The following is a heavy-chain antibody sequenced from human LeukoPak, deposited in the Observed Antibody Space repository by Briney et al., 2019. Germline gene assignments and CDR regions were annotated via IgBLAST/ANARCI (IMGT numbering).Heavy chain of an antibody. CDR1: GCSISSSSYY. CDR2: IYYSGST. J-gene: IGHJ4*02. CDR3: ARDSYGSGSYSESD. V-gene: IGHV4-39*07. Sequence: SETLSLTCTVSGCSISSSSYYWGWIRQPPGKGLEWIGSIYYSGSTYYNPSLKSRVTISVDTSKNQFSLKLSSVTAADTAVYYCARDSYGSGSYSESDWGQGTLVTVSS. D-gene: IGHD3-10*01.